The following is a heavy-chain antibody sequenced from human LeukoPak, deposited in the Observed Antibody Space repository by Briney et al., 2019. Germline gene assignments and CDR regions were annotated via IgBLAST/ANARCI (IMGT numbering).Heavy chain of an antibody. CDR1: GGSFSGYY. V-gene: IGHV4-34*01. D-gene: IGHD6-19*01. CDR2: ISHGGST. J-gene: IGHJ4*02. CDR3: ARDLYSSGLAFDY. Sequence: SETLSLTCAVSGGSFSGYYWSWIRQPPGKGLEWIGEISHGGSTNHNPSLKSRVTISVDTSKNQFSLKLSSVTAADTAVYYCARDLYSSGLAFDYWGQGTLVTVSS.